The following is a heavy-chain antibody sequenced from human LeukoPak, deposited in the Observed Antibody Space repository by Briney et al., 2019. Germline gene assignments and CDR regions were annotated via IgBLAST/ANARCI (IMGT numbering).Heavy chain of an antibody. CDR2: IYHSGST. V-gene: IGHV4-30-2*01. D-gene: IGHD2-2*01. CDR1: GGSISSGGYS. CDR3: AREPAAPGGGFDP. Sequence: PSQTLSLSCAVSGGSISSGGYSWSWIRQPPGKGLEWIGYIYHSGSTYYNPSLKSRVTISVDRSKNQFSLKLSSVTAADTAVYYCAREPAAPGGGFDPWGQGTLVTVSS. J-gene: IGHJ5*02.